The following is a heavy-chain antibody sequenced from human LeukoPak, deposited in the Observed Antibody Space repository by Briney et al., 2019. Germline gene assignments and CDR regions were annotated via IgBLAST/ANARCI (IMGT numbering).Heavy chain of an antibody. CDR3: ARDSSGSYQNYYYYYMDV. J-gene: IGHJ6*03. Sequence: PSETLSLTCAVSGGSISSYYWSWIRKPPAKGLEWIGSIYHSGSTYYNPSLKSRVTISVDTAKNQFSLKLSSVTAADTAVYYCARDSSGSYQNYYYYYMDVWGKGTTVTVSS. V-gene: IGHV4-38-2*02. CDR2: IYHSGST. D-gene: IGHD1-26*01. CDR1: GGSISSYY.